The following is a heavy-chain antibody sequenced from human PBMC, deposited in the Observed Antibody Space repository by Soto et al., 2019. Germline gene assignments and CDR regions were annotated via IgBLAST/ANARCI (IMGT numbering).Heavy chain of an antibody. CDR3: ARHWLCLDTMIVVVITTGPPAYFDY. Sequence: SETLSLTCTVSGGSISSSSYYWGWIRQPPGKGLEWIGSIYYSGSTYYNPSLKSRVTISVDTSKNQFSLKLSSVTAADTAVYYCARHWLCLDTMIVVVITTGPPAYFDYWGQGTLVTVS. CDR2: IYYSGST. CDR1: GGSISSSSYY. V-gene: IGHV4-39*01. J-gene: IGHJ4*02. D-gene: IGHD3-22*01.